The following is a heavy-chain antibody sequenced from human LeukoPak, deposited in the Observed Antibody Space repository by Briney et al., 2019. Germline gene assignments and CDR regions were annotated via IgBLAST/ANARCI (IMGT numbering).Heavy chain of an antibody. CDR2: IDHSGST. V-gene: IGHV4-34*01. CDR1: GGSFSGYY. D-gene: IGHD5-18*01. J-gene: IGHJ4*02. Sequence: SETLSLTCAVYGGSFSGYYWSWIRQPPGKGLEWIGGIDHSGSTNYNPSLKSRVTISVDTSKNQFSLKLSPVTAADTAVYYCARGRAYSYGRFDYWGQGTLVTVSS. CDR3: ARGRAYSYGRFDY.